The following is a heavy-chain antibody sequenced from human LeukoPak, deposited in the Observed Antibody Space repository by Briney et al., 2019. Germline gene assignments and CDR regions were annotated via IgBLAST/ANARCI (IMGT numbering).Heavy chain of an antibody. V-gene: IGHV4-39*01. D-gene: IGHD3-16*01. CDR1: GGSISSSSYY. J-gene: IGHJ6*03. Sequence: PSETLSLTCTVSGGSISSSSYYWGWIRQPPGKGLEWIGSIYYSGSTYYNPSLKSRFTISVDTSKNQFSLKLSSVTAADTAVYYCARGGHYYYYMDVWGKGTTVTVSS. CDR3: ARGGHYYYYMDV. CDR2: IYYSGST.